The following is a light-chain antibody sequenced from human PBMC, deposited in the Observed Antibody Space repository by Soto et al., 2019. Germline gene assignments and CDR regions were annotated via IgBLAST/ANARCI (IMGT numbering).Light chain of an antibody. CDR2: EVS. CDR1: SSDIGGYKD. J-gene: IGLJ1*01. CDR3: CSYRSGTSPYYV. V-gene: IGLV2-14*03. Sequence: QSALTQPASVSGSPGQSITISCTGTSSDIGGYKDVSWYQQHPGKAPQVLIFEVSYRPYGISNRFSGSKSGNVASLTISGLQAEDEADYYCCSYRSGTSPYYVFGTGTKVIV.